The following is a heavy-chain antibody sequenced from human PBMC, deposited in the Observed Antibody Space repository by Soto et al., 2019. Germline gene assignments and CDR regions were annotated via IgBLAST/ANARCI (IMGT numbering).Heavy chain of an antibody. CDR2: ISGSGGST. CDR1: GFTFSSYA. CDR3: AKGIAAAGPIGKKYLNWFDP. Sequence: GGSLRLSCAASGFTFSSYAMSWVRQAPGKGLEWVSAISGSGGSTYYADSVKGRFTISRDNSKNTLYLQMNSLRAEDTAVYYCAKGIAAAGPIGKKYLNWFDPWGQGTLVTVSS. D-gene: IGHD6-13*01. J-gene: IGHJ5*02. V-gene: IGHV3-23*01.